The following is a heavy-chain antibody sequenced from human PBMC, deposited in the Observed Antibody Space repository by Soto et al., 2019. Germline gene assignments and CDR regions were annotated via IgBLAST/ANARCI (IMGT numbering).Heavy chain of an antibody. V-gene: IGHV4-59*08. J-gene: IGHJ4*02. CDR3: ARHGGYRLLVYFDS. CDR2: IYYSGST. Sequence: SETLSLTCTVSGGSISSYYWSWIRQPPGKGLEWIGYIYYSGSTNYNPSLKSRVTISVDTSKNQFSLKLSSVTAADTAVYYCARHGGYRLLVYFDSWGQGTLVTV. CDR1: GGSISSYY. D-gene: IGHD6-25*01.